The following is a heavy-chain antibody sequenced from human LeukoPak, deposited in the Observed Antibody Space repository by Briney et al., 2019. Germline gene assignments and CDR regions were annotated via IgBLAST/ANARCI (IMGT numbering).Heavy chain of an antibody. V-gene: IGHV1-18*01. CDR1: GYTFSKYG. CDR3: ARNYGSGNYYDY. Sequence: ASVKVSCKASGYTFSKYGVTWVRQAPGQGLEWMAWISPYNGNTNYAQRLQGRVTVTTDTSTTTAYMELRSLTSDDTAVYYCARNYGSGNYYDYWGQGTLVTVSS. CDR2: ISPYNGNT. D-gene: IGHD3-10*01. J-gene: IGHJ4*02.